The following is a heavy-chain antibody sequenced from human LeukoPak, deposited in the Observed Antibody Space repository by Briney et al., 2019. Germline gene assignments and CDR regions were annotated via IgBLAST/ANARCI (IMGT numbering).Heavy chain of an antibody. CDR2: VNTDGSST. V-gene: IGHV3-74*01. Sequence: PGGSLRLSCAASGFTFSSYAMSWVRRAPGKGLVWVSGVNTDGSSTNYADSVKGRFTISRDNAKNTVCLQMNSLRVEDMAVYYCYGGNAEQWGQGTLVTVSS. D-gene: IGHD4/OR15-4a*01. CDR3: YGGNAEQ. CDR1: GFTFSSYA. J-gene: IGHJ1*01.